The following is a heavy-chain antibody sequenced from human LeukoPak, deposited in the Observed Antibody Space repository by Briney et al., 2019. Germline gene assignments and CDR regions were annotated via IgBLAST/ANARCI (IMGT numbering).Heavy chain of an antibody. J-gene: IGHJ5*02. D-gene: IGHD3-10*01. CDR1: GGSISSYY. CDR2: IYYSGST. Sequence: SETLSLTCTVSGGSISSYYWSWIRQPLGKGLEWIGYIYYSGSTSYNPSLKSRVTISVDTSKNQFSLKLSSVTAADTAVYYCASLAGSYVGYNWFDPWGQGTLVTVSS. V-gene: IGHV4-59*08. CDR3: ASLAGSYVGYNWFDP.